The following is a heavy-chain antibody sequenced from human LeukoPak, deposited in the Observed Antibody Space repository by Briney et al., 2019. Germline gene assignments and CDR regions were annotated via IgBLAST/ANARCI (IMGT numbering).Heavy chain of an antibody. Sequence: SETLSLTCTVSGYSISSGYYWGWIRQPPGKGLEWIGNMYHSGSTYYNPSLKSRVTISVDTSKNQFSLKVSSVTAADTAVYYCARAGTHNYYESRSWFDPWGQGTLVTVSS. CDR3: ARAGTHNYYESRSWFDP. V-gene: IGHV4-38-2*02. D-gene: IGHD3-22*01. J-gene: IGHJ5*02. CDR1: GYSISSGYY. CDR2: MYHSGST.